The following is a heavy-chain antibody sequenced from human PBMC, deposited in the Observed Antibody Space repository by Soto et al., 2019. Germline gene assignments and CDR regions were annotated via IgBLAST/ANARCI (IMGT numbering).Heavy chain of an antibody. J-gene: IGHJ3*02. CDR2: IYWDDDK. V-gene: IGHV2-5*02. CDR3: ARSLPSYNAFDI. Sequence: QITLKESGPTLVKPTQTLTLTCSFSGFSLSASDMGVGWIRQPPGKALEWLALIYWDDDKRYSPSLKSRLTITKDTSKNQVVLTMTNMDPVDTATYYCARSLPSYNAFDIWGQGTMVTVSS. CDR1: GFSLSASDMG. D-gene: IGHD3-10*01.